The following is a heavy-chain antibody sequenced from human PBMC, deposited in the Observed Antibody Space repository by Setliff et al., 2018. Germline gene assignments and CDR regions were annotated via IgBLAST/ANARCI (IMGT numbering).Heavy chain of an antibody. CDR3: VKTHWDTWIRGAFDI. D-gene: IGHD3-10*01. V-gene: IGHV3-11*06. J-gene: IGHJ3*02. CDR1: GFTFSDYY. Sequence: GGSLRLSCAASGFTFSDYYMSWIRQAPGKGLEWVSYISSSSSYTNYADSVKGRFTISRDNSKNTLYLQMSSLRAEDTAVYYCVKTHWDTWIRGAFDIWGQGTMVAVSS. CDR2: ISSSSSYT.